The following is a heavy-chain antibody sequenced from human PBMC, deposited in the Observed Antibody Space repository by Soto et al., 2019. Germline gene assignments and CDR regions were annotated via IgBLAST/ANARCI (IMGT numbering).Heavy chain of an antibody. CDR3: ARAPGYGDIYY. D-gene: IGHD3-10*01. J-gene: IGHJ4*02. CDR2: ISSDGTT. Sequence: EVQLVESGGDFVQPGGSLRLSCAASGFTFSSYGMNCVRQVPVKGLEWVSHISSDGTTYYADSVKGRFTISRDNAKNSLYLHMNSLIVEDTAVYYCARAPGYGDIYYWGRGTLVTVSS. CDR1: GFTFSSYG. V-gene: IGHV3-48*01.